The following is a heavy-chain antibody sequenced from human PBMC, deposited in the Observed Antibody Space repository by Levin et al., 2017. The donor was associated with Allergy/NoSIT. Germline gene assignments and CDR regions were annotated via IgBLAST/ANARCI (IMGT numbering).Heavy chain of an antibody. V-gene: IGHV4-39*07. CDR3: AREALAYFDS. CDR2: VYYSGRT. J-gene: IGHJ4*02. Sequence: KPSETLSLTCTVSGDSISDSHYSWAWIRQSPGKGLQWIGNVYYSGRTYYNPSLTSPVLISLDTSKNQFSLRLDSVTAADTAVYFCAREALAYFDSWGQGTLVTVSS. CDR1: GDSISDSHYS.